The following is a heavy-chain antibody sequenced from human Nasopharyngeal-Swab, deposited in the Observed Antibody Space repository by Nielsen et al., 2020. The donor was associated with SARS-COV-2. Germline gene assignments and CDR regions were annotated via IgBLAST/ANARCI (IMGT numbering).Heavy chain of an antibody. J-gene: IGHJ6*03. CDR3: ARCFCPWKAAARWYYMDV. D-gene: IGHD6-13*01. Sequence: WIRQPPGKGLEWIGGINHSGSTNYNPSLKSRVTISVDTSKNQFSLKLTSVTAADTAVYYCARCFCPWKAAARWYYMDVWGKGTTVTVSS. CDR2: INHSGST. V-gene: IGHV4-34*01.